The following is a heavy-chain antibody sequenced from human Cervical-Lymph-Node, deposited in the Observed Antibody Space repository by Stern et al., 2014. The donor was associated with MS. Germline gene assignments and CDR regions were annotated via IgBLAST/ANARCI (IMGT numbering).Heavy chain of an antibody. CDR1: GGTFSSYA. Sequence: VQLVEYGAEVKKPGSSVKVSCKASGGTFSSYAISWVRQAPGQGLEWMGGIIPIFGTANYAQKFQGRVTITADESTSTAYMELSSLRSEDTAVYYCARSPGIAVAGLNWYFDLWGRGTLVTVSS. V-gene: IGHV1-69*01. D-gene: IGHD6-19*01. CDR2: IIPIFGTA. CDR3: ARSPGIAVAGLNWYFDL. J-gene: IGHJ2*01.